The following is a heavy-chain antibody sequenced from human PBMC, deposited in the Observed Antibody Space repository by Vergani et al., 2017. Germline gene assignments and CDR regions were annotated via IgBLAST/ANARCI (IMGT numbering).Heavy chain of an antibody. CDR1: GDSISSGSHY. D-gene: IGHD4-23*01. CDR2: IYYSGRT. V-gene: IGHV4-39*02. Sequence: QLQLQESGPGLVKPSETLSLTCTVSGDSISSGSHYWAWIRQPPGKGLEWIGSIYYSGRTHYNPSLTSRVTISVDTSKNQFSLKLYSVTAADTAVYYCARETGLYGGYSDYWDQGSLVTVSS. CDR3: ARETGLYGGYSDY. J-gene: IGHJ4*02.